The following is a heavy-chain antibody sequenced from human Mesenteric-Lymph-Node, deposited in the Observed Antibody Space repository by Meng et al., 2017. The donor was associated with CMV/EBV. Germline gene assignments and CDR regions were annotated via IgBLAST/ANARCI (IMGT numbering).Heavy chain of an antibody. CDR3: ARAGSTVTPLYYFDY. CDR2: ISWNSGSI. J-gene: IGHJ4*02. V-gene: IGHV3-9*01. D-gene: IGHD4-11*01. CDR1: GFTFDDYA. Sequence: SLKISCAASGFTFDDYAMHWVRQAPGKGLEWVSGISWNSGSIGYADSVKGRFTISRDNAKNSLYLQMNSLRAEDTAVYYCARAGSTVTPLYYFDYWGQGTLVTVSS.